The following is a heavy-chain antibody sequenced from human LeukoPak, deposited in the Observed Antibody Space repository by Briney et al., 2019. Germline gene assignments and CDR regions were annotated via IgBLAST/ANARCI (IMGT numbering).Heavy chain of an antibody. D-gene: IGHD2-2*01. CDR3: AGGSRWESQLLPDV. Sequence: SETLSLTCAVSGYSISSGYYWGWIRQPPGKGLEWIGSIYHSGSTYYNPSLKSRVTISVDTSKNHFSLKLSSVTAADTAVYYCAGGSRWESQLLPDVWAKGTTVTVSS. CDR2: IYHSGST. J-gene: IGHJ6*04. CDR1: GYSISSGYY. V-gene: IGHV4-38-2*01.